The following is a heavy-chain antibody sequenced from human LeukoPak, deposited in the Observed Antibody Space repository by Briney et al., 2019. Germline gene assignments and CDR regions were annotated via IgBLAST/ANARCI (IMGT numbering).Heavy chain of an antibody. CDR1: GYSISSGYY. CDR3: ARDGHYYDSSGPP. V-gene: IGHV4-38-2*02. D-gene: IGHD3-22*01. J-gene: IGHJ5*02. Sequence: PSETLSLTCTVSGYSISSGYYWGWIRQPPGKGLEWIGSIYHSGSTYYNPSLKSRVTISVDTSKNQFSLKLSSVTAADTAVYYCARDGHYYDSSGPPWGQGTLVTVSS. CDR2: IYHSGST.